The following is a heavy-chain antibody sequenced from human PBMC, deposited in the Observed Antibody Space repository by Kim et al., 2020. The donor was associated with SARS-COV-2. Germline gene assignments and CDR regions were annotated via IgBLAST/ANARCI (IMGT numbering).Heavy chain of an antibody. D-gene: IGHD3-10*01. CDR3: AAEVPGH. Sequence: SETLSLTCAVYGASLSGFQWSWVRQTPGKGLEWIGQINDSEKTDYNPSLRSRISMSIDTSKKQFSLKLYSVTAADTAIYYCAAEVPGHWGQGTLVTVS. CDR2: INDSEKT. CDR1: GASLSGFQ. V-gene: IGHV4-34*01. J-gene: IGHJ1*01.